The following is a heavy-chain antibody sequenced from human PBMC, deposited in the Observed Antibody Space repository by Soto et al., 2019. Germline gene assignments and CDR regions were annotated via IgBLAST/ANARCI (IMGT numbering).Heavy chain of an antibody. CDR1: GGSFSGYY. D-gene: IGHD6-19*01. CDR3: AGRGSGWYYFDY. J-gene: IGHJ4*02. CDR2: INHSGST. Sequence: QVQLQQWGAGLLKPSETLSLTCAVYGGSFSGYYWSWIRQPPGKGLEWIGEINHSGSTNYNPSLKRRGNISVDTAQEQFSLKVSSGTAAETAGYYCAGRGSGWYYFDYWGQGTLVTVSS. V-gene: IGHV4-34*01.